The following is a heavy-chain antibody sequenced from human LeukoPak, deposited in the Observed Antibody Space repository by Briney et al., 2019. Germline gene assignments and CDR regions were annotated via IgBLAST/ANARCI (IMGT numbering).Heavy chain of an antibody. V-gene: IGHV4-34*01. D-gene: IGHD3-22*01. CDR2: INHSGST. CDR1: GGSFSGYY. CDR3: ALGNGFYYDTSGHTFDY. Sequence: SETLSLTCAVYGGSFSGYYWSWIRQPPGKGLEWIGEINHSGSTNYNPSLKSRATISVDTSKNQFSLKLSSVTAADTAVYYCALGNGFYYDTSGHTFDYWGQGTLVTVSS. J-gene: IGHJ4*02.